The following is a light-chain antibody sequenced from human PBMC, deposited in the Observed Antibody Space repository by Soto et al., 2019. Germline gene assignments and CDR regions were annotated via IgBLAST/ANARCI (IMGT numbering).Light chain of an antibody. CDR2: DAS. V-gene: IGKV3-11*01. J-gene: IGKJ4*01. CDR1: QSASTY. CDR3: QPYNNWPLT. Sequence: SPATLSLSPGERATLSCRASQSASTYLAWYQQKPGQAPRLLISDASNRATGIPARFSGSGSGTDFTLTISSLEPEDFAVYYCQPYNNWPLTFGGGTKWIS.